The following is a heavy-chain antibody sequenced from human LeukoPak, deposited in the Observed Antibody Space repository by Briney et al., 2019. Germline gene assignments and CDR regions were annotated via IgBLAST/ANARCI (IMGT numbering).Heavy chain of an antibody. V-gene: IGHV5-51*01. J-gene: IGHJ5*02. CDR1: SYSFTNYW. Sequence: GESLKISCKASSYSFTNYWIGWVRQMPGKGLEWMGIIYPAGSQTIYFPSFEGQVTISVDKSTSTAYLQWSTLKASDTAMYYCARRNFTSVWFDPWGQGTLVTVSS. CDR2: IYPAGSQT. CDR3: ARRNFTSVWFDP. D-gene: IGHD1-7*01.